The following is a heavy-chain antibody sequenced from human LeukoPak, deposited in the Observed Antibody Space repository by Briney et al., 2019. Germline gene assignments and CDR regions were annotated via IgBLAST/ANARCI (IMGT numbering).Heavy chain of an antibody. CDR3: ARLGGGHGSAFDI. Sequence: GESPKISCKGSGYSFASSWIGWVRQMPGKGLEWMGIIYPGDSDTRYSPSFQGQVTISADKSISTAYLQWSSLKASDTAMYCCARLGGGHGSAFDIWGQGTTVTVSS. J-gene: IGHJ3*02. CDR2: IYPGDSDT. CDR1: GYSFASSW. V-gene: IGHV5-51*01. D-gene: IGHD3-16*01.